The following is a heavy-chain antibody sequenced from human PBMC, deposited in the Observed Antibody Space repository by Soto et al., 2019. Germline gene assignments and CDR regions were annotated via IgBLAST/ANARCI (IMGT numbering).Heavy chain of an antibody. CDR3: ARTRGYCSSTSCYFDY. J-gene: IGHJ4*02. CDR2: IYHSGST. CDR1: GGSISSGGYS. Sequence: TLSLTCAVSGGSISSGGYSWSWIRQPPWKGLEWIGYIYHSGSTYYNPSLKSRVTISVDRSKNQFSLKLSSVTAADTAVYYCARTRGYCSSTSCYFDYWGQGTLVTVSS. V-gene: IGHV4-30-2*01. D-gene: IGHD2-2*01.